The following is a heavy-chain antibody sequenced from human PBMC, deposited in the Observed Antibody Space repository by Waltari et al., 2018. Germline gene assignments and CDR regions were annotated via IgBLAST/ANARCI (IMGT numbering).Heavy chain of an antibody. J-gene: IGHJ4*02. D-gene: IGHD1-20*01. CDR3: ATPFYNWDDPLHS. CDR1: GITFTNHA. Sequence: EVQLLESGGDLVQPGGTLRLSCAPSGITFTNHAINWVRLAPGTGLEWVSAITVGDDTYYADSVKGRFTISRDTSKDTVYLHMNGLRAEDTAVYYCATPFYNWDDPLHSWGPGTLVTVSS. V-gene: IGHV3-23*01. CDR2: ITVGDDT.